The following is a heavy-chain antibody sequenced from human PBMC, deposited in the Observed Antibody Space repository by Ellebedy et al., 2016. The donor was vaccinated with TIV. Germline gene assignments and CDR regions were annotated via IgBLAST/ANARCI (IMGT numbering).Heavy chain of an antibody. D-gene: IGHD3-10*01. Sequence: AASVKVSCKASGYSFSNYYMHWVRQAPGQGLEWMGIINPNDDTKSYAQNFQGRVTVTRDTSTSTVYMELSSLRSEDTAVYYCASLWFGESFDYWGQGTLVTVSS. J-gene: IGHJ4*02. V-gene: IGHV1-46*01. CDR2: INPNDDTK. CDR3: ASLWFGESFDY. CDR1: GYSFSNYY.